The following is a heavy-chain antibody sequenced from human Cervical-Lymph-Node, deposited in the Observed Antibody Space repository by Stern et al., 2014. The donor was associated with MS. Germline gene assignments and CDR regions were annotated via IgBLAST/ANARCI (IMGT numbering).Heavy chain of an antibody. J-gene: IGHJ6*02. Sequence: QVQLVQSGAEVKNPGASVKVSCKASGYTFTDYYMQWMRQAPGQGLEWMGWINPNNGGTKSAQKFQGWVTMTRDTSTSTACMELSRLRSDDTAIYYCARASTTANNYYDGVDVWGHGTTVTVTS. CDR2: INPNNGGT. CDR3: ARASTTANNYYDGVDV. V-gene: IGHV1-2*04. D-gene: IGHD1-1*01. CDR1: GYTFTDYY.